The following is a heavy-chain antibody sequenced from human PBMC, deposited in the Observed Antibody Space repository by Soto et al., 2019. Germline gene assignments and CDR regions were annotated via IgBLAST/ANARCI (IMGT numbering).Heavy chain of an antibody. D-gene: IGHD3-9*01. CDR2: IYPGDSDT. J-gene: IGHJ5*02. CDR1: GYSFTSYW. Sequence: PGESLKISCKGSGYSFTSYWIGWVRQMPGKGLEWMAIIYPGDSDTRYSPSFQGQVTISADKSISTAYLQWSSLKASDTAMYYCARFLLYDILIGLLGVEKLGGWFDPWGQGTLVTVSS. CDR3: ARFLLYDILIGLLGVEKLGGWFDP. V-gene: IGHV5-51*01.